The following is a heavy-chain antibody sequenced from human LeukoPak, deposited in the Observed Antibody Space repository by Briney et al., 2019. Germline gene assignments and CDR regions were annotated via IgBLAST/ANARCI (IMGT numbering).Heavy chain of an antibody. D-gene: IGHD3-16*02. CDR1: GGSISSYY. Sequence: PSETLSLTCTVSGGSISSYYWSWIRQPPGKGLEWFGYIYYSGSTNYSPSLKSRVAISVDTSKNQFSLKLSSVTAADTAVYYCARVAGGLSPFDYWGRGTLVTVSS. CDR2: IYYSGST. J-gene: IGHJ4*02. CDR3: ARVAGGLSPFDY. V-gene: IGHV4-59*01.